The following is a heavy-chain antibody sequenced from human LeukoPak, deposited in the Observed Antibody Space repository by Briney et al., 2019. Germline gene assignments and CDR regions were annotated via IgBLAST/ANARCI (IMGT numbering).Heavy chain of an antibody. J-gene: IGHJ6*03. Sequence: ASETLSLTCAVYGGSFSGYYWSWIRQPPGKGLEWIGEINHSGSTNYNPSLKSRVTISVDTSKNQFSLKLSSVTAADTAVYYCARGRDVVVPAAIGPYSYYMDVWGKGTTVTVSS. CDR1: GGSFSGYY. CDR2: INHSGST. V-gene: IGHV4-34*01. D-gene: IGHD2-2*01. CDR3: ARGRDVVVPAAIGPYSYYMDV.